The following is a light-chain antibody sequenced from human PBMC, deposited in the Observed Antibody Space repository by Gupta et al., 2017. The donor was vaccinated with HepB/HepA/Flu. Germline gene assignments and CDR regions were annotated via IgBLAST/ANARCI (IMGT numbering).Light chain of an antibody. V-gene: IGKV1-39*01. CDR1: QSISTY. J-gene: IGKJ4*01. CDR2: AAS. CDR3: QQKVDTPIT. Sequence: DIQMTQSPSSLSASIGDRVTITCRASQSISTYLNWYQQKVGQAPKVLISAASTLQSGVPSRFSGSGSGTEFILTISRRQSEDFATYYCQQKVDTPITFGCGTXVEFK.